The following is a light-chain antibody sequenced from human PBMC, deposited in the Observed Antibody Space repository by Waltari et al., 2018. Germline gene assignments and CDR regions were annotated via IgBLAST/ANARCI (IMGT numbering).Light chain of an antibody. V-gene: IGLV1-40*01. CDR1: SSNIGAGYD. CDR3: QSYDSSLSGSVV. Sequence: QSVLTQPPSVSGAPRQRVTISCTGSSSNIGAGYDVHWYQQLPGTAPKLLIYGNSNRPSGVPDRFSGSKSGTSASLASTGLQAEDEADYYCQSYDSSLSGSVVFGGGTKLTVL. J-gene: IGLJ2*01. CDR2: GNS.